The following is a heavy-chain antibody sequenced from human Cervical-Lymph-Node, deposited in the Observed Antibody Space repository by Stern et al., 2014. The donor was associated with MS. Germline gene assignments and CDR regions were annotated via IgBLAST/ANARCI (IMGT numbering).Heavy chain of an antibody. D-gene: IGHD4-23*01. Sequence: QMQLVQSGAEVKKPGASMKLSCKASGYTITAYMMHWVRQAPGQRFEWMGGINAGNDNTKYSEKFQGRVTITRDTPASTVNLELSSLKSEDTAVYYCARASRIDNSRGRGMDVWGQGTTVTVSS. CDR1: GYTITAYM. J-gene: IGHJ6*02. CDR2: INAGNDNT. CDR3: ARASRIDNSRGRGMDV. V-gene: IGHV1-3*01.